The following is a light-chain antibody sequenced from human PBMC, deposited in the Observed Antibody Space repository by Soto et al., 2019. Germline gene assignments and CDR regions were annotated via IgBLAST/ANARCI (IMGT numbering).Light chain of an antibody. CDR2: GTS. CDR1: QTVSNSY. CDR3: QRYGRSPTWT. Sequence: ETVLTQSPGSLSLSLGDRATLSCRASQTVSNSYLAWYQQKPGQAPRLLIYGTSSRATGIPDRFSGSGSGTDFTLNINTIEPEDSAVYYCQRYGRSPTWTFGQGTKVDIK. V-gene: IGKV3-20*01. J-gene: IGKJ1*01.